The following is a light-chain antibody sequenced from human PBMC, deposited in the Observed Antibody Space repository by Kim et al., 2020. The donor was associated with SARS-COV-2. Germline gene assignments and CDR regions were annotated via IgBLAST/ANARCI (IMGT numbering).Light chain of an antibody. CDR2: GAS. V-gene: IGKV3-20*01. J-gene: IGKJ2*01. CDR3: QQYGSSHT. CDR1: QSISTV. Sequence: EIVLTQSPGTLSLSPGERATLSCRASQSISTVLAWYQQNPGQAPRLLMYGASHRATGIPDRFSGSGSGTDFTLTISRLEPEDFAVYYCQQYGSSHTFGQGTKLEI.